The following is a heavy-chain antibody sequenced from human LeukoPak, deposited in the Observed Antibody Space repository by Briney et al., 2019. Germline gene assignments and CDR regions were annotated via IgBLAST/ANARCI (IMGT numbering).Heavy chain of an antibody. CDR3: ARGRGYSGYIVSDY. V-gene: IGHV1-18*01. Sequence: GASVKVSCKASGYTFTNYDISWMRQAPGQGLEWMGWISAYNGNTNSAQKLQGRVTMTTDTSTSTAYMDLRSLRSDDTAVYYCARGRGYSGYIVSDYWGQGTLVTVSS. D-gene: IGHD5-12*01. CDR1: GYTFTNYD. CDR2: ISAYNGNT. J-gene: IGHJ4*02.